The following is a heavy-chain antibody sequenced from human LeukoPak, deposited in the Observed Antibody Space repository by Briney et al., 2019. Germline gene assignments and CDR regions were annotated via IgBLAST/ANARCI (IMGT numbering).Heavy chain of an antibody. CDR1: GFTFDDYA. J-gene: IGHJ4*02. V-gene: IGHV3-9*01. Sequence: PPGGSLRLSCAASGFTFDDYAMHWVRHAPGKGLEWVSGISWNSGSIGYADSVKGRFTISRDNAKNSLYLQMNSLRAEDTALYYCAKTIYYDSSGYRDYFDYWGQGTLVTVSS. CDR3: AKTIYYDSSGYRDYFDY. D-gene: IGHD3-22*01. CDR2: ISWNSGSI.